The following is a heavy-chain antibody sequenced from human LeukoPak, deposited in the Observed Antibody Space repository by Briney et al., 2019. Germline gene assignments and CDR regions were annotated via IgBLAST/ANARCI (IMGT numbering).Heavy chain of an antibody. CDR3: AREVAERSRVCAYGFEAFDI. D-gene: IGHD3-10*01. V-gene: IGHV3-7*01. J-gene: IGHJ3*02. CDR1: GFTFSSYW. Sequence: GGSLRLSCAGSGFTFSSYWMRWLRQAPGKGRVGLTNIQQDGSGKYYVYSVKGRFTISRYNTKNSLYLKRHSLRAGATAVYYSAREVAERSRVCAYGFEAFDIWGQGTMVTVSS. CDR2: IQQDGSGK.